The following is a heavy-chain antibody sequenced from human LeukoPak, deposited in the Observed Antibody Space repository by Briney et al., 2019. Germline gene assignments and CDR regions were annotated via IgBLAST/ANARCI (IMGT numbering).Heavy chain of an antibody. V-gene: IGHV3-48*03. CDR1: GFTFSSYE. D-gene: IGHD2-8*01. CDR2: ISSSGSTI. Sequence: PGGSLRLSCAASGFTFSSYEMNWVRQAPGKGLEWVSYISSSGSTIYYADSVKGRFTISRDNAKNSLYLQMNSLRAEDTAVYYCARVLRRMLAEDFDYWGQGTLVTVSS. J-gene: IGHJ4*02. CDR3: ARVLRRMLAEDFDY.